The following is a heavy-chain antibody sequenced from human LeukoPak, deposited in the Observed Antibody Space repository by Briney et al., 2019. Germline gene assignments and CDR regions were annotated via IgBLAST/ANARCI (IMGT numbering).Heavy chain of an antibody. J-gene: IGHJ4*02. CDR2: INHSGST. CDR3: TRQKTYYGSGSSFDY. Sequence: PSETLSLTCAVYGGSFSGYYWSWIRQPPGKGLEWIGEINHSGSTNYNPSLKSRVTMSVDTSKNEFSLKLSSVTAADTAIYYCTRQKTYYGSGSSFDYWGQGTLVTVSS. V-gene: IGHV4-34*01. CDR1: GGSFSGYY. D-gene: IGHD3-10*01.